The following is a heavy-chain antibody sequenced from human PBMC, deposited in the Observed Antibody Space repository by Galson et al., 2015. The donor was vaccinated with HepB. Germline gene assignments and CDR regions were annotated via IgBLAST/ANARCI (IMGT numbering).Heavy chain of an antibody. CDR1: GYSFTSYW. CDR2: IYPGDSDT. Sequence: QSGAEVKKPGESLKISCKGSGYSFTSYWIGWVRQMPGKGLEWMGIIYPGDSDTRYSPSFQGQVTISADKSISTAYLQWSSLKASDTAMYYCARRIRRESTAAKIDAFDIWGQGTMVTVSS. CDR3: ARRIRRESTAAKIDAFDI. J-gene: IGHJ3*02. V-gene: IGHV5-51*01. D-gene: IGHD6-6*01.